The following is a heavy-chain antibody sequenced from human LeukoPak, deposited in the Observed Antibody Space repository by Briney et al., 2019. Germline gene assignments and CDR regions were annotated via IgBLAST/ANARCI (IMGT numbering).Heavy chain of an antibody. J-gene: IGHJ4*02. CDR2: IIPILGIA. V-gene: IGHV1-69*04. Sequence: GASVKVSCKASGGTFSSYAISWVRQGPGQGLEWMGRIIPILGIANYAQKFQGRVTITADKSTSTAYMELSSLRSEDTAVYYCAREAATNFDYWGQGTLVTVSS. CDR1: GGTFSSYA. D-gene: IGHD6-25*01. CDR3: AREAATNFDY.